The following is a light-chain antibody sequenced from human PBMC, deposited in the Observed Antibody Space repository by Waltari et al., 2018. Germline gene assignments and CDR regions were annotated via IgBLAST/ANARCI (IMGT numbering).Light chain of an antibody. CDR1: EMIVSNY. J-gene: IGKJ3*01. CDR3: QQYASLPGT. Sequence: EIVLTQSPGTLSVSPGERATLSCRASEMIVSNYLAWYQQRPGQAPSLLIYRASSRATGIPDRFSGSVSGTDFTLTIDRVEPEDFAVYHCQQYASLPGTFGPGTKVDFK. V-gene: IGKV3-20*01. CDR2: RAS.